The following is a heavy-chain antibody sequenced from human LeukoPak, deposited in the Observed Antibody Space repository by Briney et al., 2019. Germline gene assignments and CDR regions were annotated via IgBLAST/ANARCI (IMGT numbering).Heavy chain of an antibody. CDR1: GGSISGYY. Sequence: SETLSLTCSVSGGSISGYYWSWIRQVPGERLGWIGYIYHSGRTTYNPSLESRVTISLDTSKNQLSLNLRFVTAADTALYFCARRRAQSSGPSFYYFYMDVWGKGTTVTVSS. CDR3: ARRRAQSSGPSFYYFYMDV. J-gene: IGHJ6*03. D-gene: IGHD1-26*01. V-gene: IGHV4-59*01. CDR2: IYHSGRT.